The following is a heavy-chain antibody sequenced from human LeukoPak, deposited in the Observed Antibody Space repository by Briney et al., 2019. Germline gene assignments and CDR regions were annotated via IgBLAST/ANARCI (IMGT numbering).Heavy chain of an antibody. D-gene: IGHD3-22*01. CDR2: ISGSGGST. J-gene: IGHJ4*02. CDR3: GKDPYYYDSSGPPRMDY. Sequence: PGGSLRLSCAASGFTFSSYGMSWVRQAPGKGLEWVSAISGSGGSTYYADSAKGRFTISRDNSKNTLYLQMNSLRAEDKAVYYCGKDPYYYDSSGPPRMDYWGQGTLVTVSS. V-gene: IGHV3-23*01. CDR1: GFTFSSYG.